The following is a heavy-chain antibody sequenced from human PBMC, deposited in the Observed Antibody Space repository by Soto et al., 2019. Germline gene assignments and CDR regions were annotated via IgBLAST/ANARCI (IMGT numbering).Heavy chain of an antibody. V-gene: IGHV3-23*01. CDR2: ISGSGGST. Sequence: PGGSLRLSCAASGFTFSSYAMSWVRQAPGKGLEWVSAISGSGGSTYYADSVKGRFTISRDNSKNTLYLQMNSLRAEDTAVYYRAKAPPSPSYYYMDVWGKGTTVTVSS. CDR1: GFTFSSYA. CDR3: AKAPPSPSYYYMDV. J-gene: IGHJ6*03.